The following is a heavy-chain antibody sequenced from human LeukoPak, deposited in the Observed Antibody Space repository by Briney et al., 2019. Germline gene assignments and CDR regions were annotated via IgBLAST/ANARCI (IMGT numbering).Heavy chain of an antibody. CDR1: GGSISSYY. CDR2: IYTSGST. Sequence: SETLSLTCTVSGGSISSYYWSWIRQPAGKGLEWIGRIYTSGSTNYNPSLKSRVTISVDTPKNQFSLKLSSVTAADTAVYYCARDRYYYDSSGYYSFVYWGQGTLVTVSS. CDR3: ARDRYYYDSSGYYSFVY. D-gene: IGHD3-22*01. V-gene: IGHV4-4*07. J-gene: IGHJ4*02.